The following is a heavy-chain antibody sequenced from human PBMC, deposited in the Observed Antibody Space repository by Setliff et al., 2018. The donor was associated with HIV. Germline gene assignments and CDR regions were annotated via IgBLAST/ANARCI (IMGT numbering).Heavy chain of an antibody. Sequence: NPSETLSLTCTVSGGSISSTTYWWGWIRQPPGKGLEWIGTIYYNGNTFYDPSLKSRVTISIDMSKNQFSLKPTSVAAADTAVYYCAKRPGYGYPFHIWGQGTMVTVSS. V-gene: IGHV4-39*01. CDR2: IYYNGNT. D-gene: IGHD5-18*01. CDR3: AKRPGYGYPFHI. J-gene: IGHJ3*02. CDR1: GGSISSTTYW.